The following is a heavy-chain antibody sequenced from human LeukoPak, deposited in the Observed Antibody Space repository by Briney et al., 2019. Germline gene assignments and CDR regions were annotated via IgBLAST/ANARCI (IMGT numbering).Heavy chain of an antibody. V-gene: IGHV3-64*01. Sequence: PGGSLTPSCAASGFTFSSYAMYWVRQAPGRGLEYVSVISSNGGSTFYANSVKGRFTISRDNSKNTLYLQMGSLRAEDMAVYYCTRDASDIVVVPAAVGPFDYWGQGTLVTVSS. D-gene: IGHD2-2*01. J-gene: IGHJ4*02. CDR2: ISSNGGST. CDR3: TRDASDIVVVPAAVGPFDY. CDR1: GFTFSSYA.